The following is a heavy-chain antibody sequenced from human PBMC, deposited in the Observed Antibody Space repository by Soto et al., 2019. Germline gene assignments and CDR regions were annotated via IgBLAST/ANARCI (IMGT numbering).Heavy chain of an antibody. J-gene: IGHJ5*02. CDR3: ARDHVVRFDP. V-gene: IGHV3-33*01. CDR2: IWYDGSNK. Sequence: QVQLVESGGGVVQPGRSLRLSCAASGFTVSSYGMHWVRQAPGKGLEWVAVIWYDGSNKYYADSVKGRFTISRDNSKNTLYLQMNSLRAEDTAVYYCARDHVVRFDPWGQGTLVTVSS. CDR1: GFTVSSYG. D-gene: IGHD2-15*01.